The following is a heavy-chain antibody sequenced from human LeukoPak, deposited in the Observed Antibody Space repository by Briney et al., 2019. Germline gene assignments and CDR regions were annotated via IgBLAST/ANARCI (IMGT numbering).Heavy chain of an antibody. CDR3: ARDRGYDYVWGSSNWFDP. CDR2: INSSGGST. V-gene: IGHV1-46*01. Sequence: GASVKVSCKASGFTFTNYNLHWVRQAPGQRLEWMGIINSSGGSTNYAQNFQGRVTMTRDTSTSTVYMELSRLRSDDTAVYYCARDRGYDYVWGSSNWFDPWGQGTLVTVSS. CDR1: GFTFTNYN. D-gene: IGHD3-16*01. J-gene: IGHJ5*02.